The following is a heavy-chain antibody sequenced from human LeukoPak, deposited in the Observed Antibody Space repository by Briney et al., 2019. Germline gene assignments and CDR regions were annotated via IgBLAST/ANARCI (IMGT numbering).Heavy chain of an antibody. V-gene: IGHV3-7*03. CDR1: GFTFSSYW. D-gene: IGHD3-10*01. CDR2: IKQDGSEK. J-gene: IGHJ4*02. CDR3: ATWGVRGVIVLDY. Sequence: GGSLRLSCAASGFTFSSYWMSWVRHLPGKGLERVAKIKQDGSEKYYVDSVKGRFTISRDNTRDSLYLQMNSLRAEDTAVYYCATWGVRGVIVLDYWGQGTLVTVSS.